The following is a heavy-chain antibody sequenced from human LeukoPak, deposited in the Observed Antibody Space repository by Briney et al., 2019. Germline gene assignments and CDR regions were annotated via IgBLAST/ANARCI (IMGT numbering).Heavy chain of an antibody. CDR3: ARSPSGSDPYYFDF. Sequence: PGGSLRLSCAASGFAFSSYEMNWVRRAPGKGLEWVSYISRSGRTKYYAESVKGRFTFSRDNAMNSVFLQMNSLRAEDTAVYYCARSPSGSDPYYFDFWGQGTLVTVSS. CDR1: GFAFSSYE. V-gene: IGHV3-48*03. J-gene: IGHJ4*02. CDR2: ISRSGRTK. D-gene: IGHD3-10*01.